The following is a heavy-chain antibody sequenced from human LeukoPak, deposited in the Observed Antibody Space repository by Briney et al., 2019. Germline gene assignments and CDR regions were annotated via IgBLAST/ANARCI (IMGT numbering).Heavy chain of an antibody. CDR2: IYYSGST. J-gene: IGHJ5*02. CDR1: GGSISSYY. V-gene: IGHV4-59*01. CDR3: ARESTLSSSYPLDP. Sequence: SETLSLTCTVSGGSISSYYWSWIRQPPGKGLEWIGYIYYSGSTNYNPSLKSRVTIPVDTSKNQFSLKLSSVTAADTAVYYCARESTLSSSYPLDPWGQGTLVTVSS. D-gene: IGHD6-13*01.